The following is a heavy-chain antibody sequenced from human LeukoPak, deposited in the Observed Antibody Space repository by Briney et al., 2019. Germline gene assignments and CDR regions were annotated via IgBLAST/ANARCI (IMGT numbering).Heavy chain of an antibody. CDR2: ISSSGSTI. CDR3: ARDVGYRSYFDP. Sequence: PGGSLRLSCAASGFTFSDYYMGWIRQAPGKGLEWVSYISSSGSTIYYADSVKGRFTVSRDNAKNSLYLQMNSLRAEDTAMYYCARDVGYRSYFDPWGQGTQVTVSS. CDR1: GFTFSDYY. V-gene: IGHV3-11*04. J-gene: IGHJ5*02. D-gene: IGHD5-18*01.